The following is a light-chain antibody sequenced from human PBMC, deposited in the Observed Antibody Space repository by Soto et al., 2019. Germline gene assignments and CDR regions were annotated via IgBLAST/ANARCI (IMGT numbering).Light chain of an antibody. Sequence: QSALTQPPSVSGAPGQTLTLSCTGSSSNIGAGYYVHWYQQLPGKTPTLLIYGNHNRPSGVPDRFSGSKSGTSASLAIAGLQAEDEADYYCQSYDSGLEIFGTGTKVTVL. CDR3: QSYDSGLEI. V-gene: IGLV1-40*01. CDR1: SSNIGAGYY. CDR2: GNH. J-gene: IGLJ1*01.